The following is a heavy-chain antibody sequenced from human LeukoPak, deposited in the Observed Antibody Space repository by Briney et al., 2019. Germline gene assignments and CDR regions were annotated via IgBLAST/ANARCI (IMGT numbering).Heavy chain of an antibody. D-gene: IGHD3-3*01. J-gene: IGHJ6*04. V-gene: IGHV4-59*08. CDR2: IYCNANT. CDR3: ARHQGKSYDFWSRYYYYGMDV. Sequence: NPSETLSLTCTISVGPIIIHYWSWTPQPPGEGLEWIRYIYCNANTNYNPPLKSRVTISADPCKNQFSLKMSSVAAADTAVYYCARHQGKSYDFWSRYYYYGMDVWGKGTTVTVSS. CDR1: VGPIIIHY.